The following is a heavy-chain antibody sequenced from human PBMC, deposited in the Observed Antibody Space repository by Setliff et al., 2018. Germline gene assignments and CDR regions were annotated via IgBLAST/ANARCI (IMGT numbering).Heavy chain of an antibody. D-gene: IGHD2-2*02. V-gene: IGHV4-39*07. CDR2: IYYSGST. Sequence: NPSETLSLTCAVSGGSISSSYYYWGWIRQPPGKGLEWIGSIYYSGSTYYNPSLKSRVTISLDTSRNQVSLKLSSVTAADTAVYYCARDRQYCSSTSCYTSYFYYYAMDIWGQGTMVTVSS. J-gene: IGHJ6*02. CDR1: GGSISSSYYY. CDR3: ARDRQYCSSTSCYTSYFYYYAMDI.